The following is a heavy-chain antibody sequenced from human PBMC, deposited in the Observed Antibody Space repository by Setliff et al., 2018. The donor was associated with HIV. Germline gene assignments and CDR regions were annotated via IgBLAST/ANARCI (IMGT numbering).Heavy chain of an antibody. Sequence: SETLSLTCAVSGYSISSGYYWGWIRQPPGKGLEWIGHIYTSGSTNYNPSLKSRVTISVDTSKNQFSLKLSSVTAADTAVYYCARDFKAVAGNAFDIWGQGTMVTVSS. CDR1: GYSISSGYY. V-gene: IGHV4-38-2*02. CDR2: IYTSGST. D-gene: IGHD6-19*01. J-gene: IGHJ3*02. CDR3: ARDFKAVAGNAFDI.